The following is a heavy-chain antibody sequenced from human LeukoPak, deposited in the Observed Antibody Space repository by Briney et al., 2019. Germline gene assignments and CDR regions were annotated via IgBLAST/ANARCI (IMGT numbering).Heavy chain of an antibody. CDR3: AKDMNSSPVAGTFDY. J-gene: IGHJ4*02. CDR2: ISWNSGSI. D-gene: IGHD6-19*01. V-gene: IGHV3-9*01. Sequence: GGSLRLSCATSGFTFDDYAMHWVRQAPGKGLEWVSGISWNSGSIGYADSVKGRFTISRDNAKNSLYLQMNSLRAEDTALYYCAKDMNSSPVAGTFDYWGQGTLVTVSS. CDR1: GFTFDDYA.